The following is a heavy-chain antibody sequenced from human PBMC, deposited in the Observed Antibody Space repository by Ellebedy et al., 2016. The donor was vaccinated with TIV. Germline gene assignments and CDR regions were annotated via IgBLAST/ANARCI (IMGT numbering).Heavy chain of an antibody. CDR1: GFTFSSYW. CDR2: INGDGSST. D-gene: IGHD3-10*01. Sequence: GESLKISCAASGFTFSSYWMHWVRQAPGKGLVWVSRINGDGSSTNYADSVRGRFTISRDNAKNTLYLQMNSLRAEDTAVYYCARVSGASWFDSWGQGTLVTVSS. J-gene: IGHJ5*01. CDR3: ARVSGASWFDS. V-gene: IGHV3-74*01.